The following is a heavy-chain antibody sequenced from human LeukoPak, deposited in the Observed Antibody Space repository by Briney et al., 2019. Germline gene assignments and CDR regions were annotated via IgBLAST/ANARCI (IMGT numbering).Heavy chain of an antibody. CDR2: INPSGGAT. CDR1: GYTFTSYY. Sequence: ASVKVSCKASGYTFTSYYMHWVRQAPGQGLAWMGIINPSGGATTYAQKFQGRVTMTRDMSTSTVYMELSSLRSEDTAVYYCARVSDGPRGSGYYYYYYYYMDVWGKGTTVTISS. J-gene: IGHJ6*03. CDR3: ARVSDGPRGSGYYYYYYYYMDV. V-gene: IGHV1-46*01. D-gene: IGHD3-22*01.